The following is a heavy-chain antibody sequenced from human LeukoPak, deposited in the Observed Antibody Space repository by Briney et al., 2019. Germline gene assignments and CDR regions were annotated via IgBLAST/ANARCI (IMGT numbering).Heavy chain of an antibody. CDR3: ARDSGDIVVVPAVGDAFDI. CDR2: ISAYNGNT. D-gene: IGHD2-2*01. CDR1: GYTCTSYG. Sequence: GASVKVSCKASGYTCTSYGINWVLQAPGQGLEWMGWISAYNGNTNYAQKLQGRVTMTTDTSTSTDYMELRSLRSDDTAVYYCARDSGDIVVVPAVGDAFDIWGQGTMVTVSS. V-gene: IGHV1-18*01. J-gene: IGHJ3*02.